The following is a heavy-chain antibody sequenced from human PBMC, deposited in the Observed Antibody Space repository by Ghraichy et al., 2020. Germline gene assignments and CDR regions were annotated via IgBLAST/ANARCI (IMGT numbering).Heavy chain of an antibody. CDR2: IYSSGAT. V-gene: IGHV4-59*08. CDR1: GGFINDFY. Sequence: SETLSLTCTVSGGFINDFYWNWIRQPPGKGLEWIGYIYSSGATRYNPSLNSRATMSVDTSKNQFSLKLASVTAADAAVYYCARQWTGGSSNYYDFWGRGTLVTVSA. J-gene: IGHJ4*02. D-gene: IGHD3/OR15-3a*01. CDR3: ARQWTGGSSNYYDF.